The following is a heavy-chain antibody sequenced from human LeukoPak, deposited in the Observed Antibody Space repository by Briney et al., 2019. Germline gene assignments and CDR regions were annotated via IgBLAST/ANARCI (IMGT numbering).Heavy chain of an antibody. CDR3: ARAPQMDDYVWGSYRSNYFDY. CDR2: ISSSSSYI. Sequence: GGSLRLPCAASGFTFSSYSMNWVRQAPGKGLEWVSSISSSSSYIYYADSVKGRFTTSRDNAKNSLYLQMNSLRAEDTAVYYCARAPQMDDYVWGSYRSNYFDYWAREPWSPSPQ. J-gene: IGHJ4*02. V-gene: IGHV3-21*01. CDR1: GFTFSSYS. D-gene: IGHD3-16*02.